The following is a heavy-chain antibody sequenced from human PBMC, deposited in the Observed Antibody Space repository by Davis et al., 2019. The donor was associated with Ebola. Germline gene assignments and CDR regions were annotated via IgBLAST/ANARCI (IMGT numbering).Heavy chain of an antibody. Sequence: AASVKVSCKASVCTFSSYAIRWLRQPPGQGLEWMGGIIPIFGTANYAQKFQGRLTITADKYTSTAYMELSSLRSEDTAVYYCARAQIHDYPFRAEYFDYWGQGTLVTVSS. V-gene: IGHV1-69*06. CDR3: ARAQIHDYPFRAEYFDY. J-gene: IGHJ4*02. D-gene: IGHD4-11*01. CDR2: IIPIFGTA. CDR1: VCTFSSYA.